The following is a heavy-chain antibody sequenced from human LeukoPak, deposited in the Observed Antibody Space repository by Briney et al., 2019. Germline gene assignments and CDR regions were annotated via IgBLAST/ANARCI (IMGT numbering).Heavy chain of an antibody. V-gene: IGHV4-59*01. J-gene: IGHJ3*02. CDR1: GGSISSYY. CDR2: IYYSGST. CDR3: ARDLFRYDYVWGNDAFDI. Sequence: SETLSLTCTVSGGSISSYYWSWIRQPPGKGLEWIGYIYYSGSTNYNPSLKSRVTISVDTSKNQLSLKLSSVTAADTAVYYCARDLFRYDYVWGNDAFDIWGQGTMVTVSS. D-gene: IGHD3-16*01.